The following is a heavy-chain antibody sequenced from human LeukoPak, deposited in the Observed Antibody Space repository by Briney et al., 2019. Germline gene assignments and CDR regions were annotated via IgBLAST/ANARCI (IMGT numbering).Heavy chain of an antibody. D-gene: IGHD3-22*01. J-gene: IGHJ4*02. Sequence: ASVKVSCKASGYTFTGYFIHWVRQAPGQGLEWMGWINPNNGGTKYAQKFQDRVTMTRDTSISTAYMELSRLRSDDTAVYYCARDERYDSSGYPFDYWGQGTLVTVSS. V-gene: IGHV1-2*02. CDR1: GYTFTGYF. CDR3: ARDERYDSSGYPFDY. CDR2: INPNNGGT.